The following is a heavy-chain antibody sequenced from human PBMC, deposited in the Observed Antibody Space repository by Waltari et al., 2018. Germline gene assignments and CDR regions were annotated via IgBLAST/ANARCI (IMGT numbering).Heavy chain of an antibody. CDR1: GGSISSGSYY. V-gene: IGHV4-61*02. D-gene: IGHD2-15*01. CDR2: IYTRGST. Sequence: QVQLQESGPGLVKPSQTLSLTCTVSGGSISSGSYYWSWIRQPAGKGLEWIGRIYTRGSTNDNPSLKSRVTISVDTSKTQFSLKLSSVTAADTAVYYCAREGYCSGGSCYSYPFDIWGQGTMVTVSS. J-gene: IGHJ3*02. CDR3: AREGYCSGGSCYSYPFDI.